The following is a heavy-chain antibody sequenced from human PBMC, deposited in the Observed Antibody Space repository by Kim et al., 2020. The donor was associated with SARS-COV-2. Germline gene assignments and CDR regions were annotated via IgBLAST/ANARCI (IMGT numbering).Heavy chain of an antibody. V-gene: IGHV4-39*07. CDR1: GGSINSSSYY. CDR2: IYYSGST. CDR3: ARTHLYYYDSSGYYEVRHFDY. Sequence: SETLSLTCTVSGGSINSSSYYWGWIRQPPGKGLEWIGSIYYSGSTYYNPSLNSRVTISVDTSKNQFSLKLSSVTAADTAVYYCARTHLYYYDSSGYYEVRHFDYWGQGTLVTVSS. J-gene: IGHJ4*02. D-gene: IGHD3-22*01.